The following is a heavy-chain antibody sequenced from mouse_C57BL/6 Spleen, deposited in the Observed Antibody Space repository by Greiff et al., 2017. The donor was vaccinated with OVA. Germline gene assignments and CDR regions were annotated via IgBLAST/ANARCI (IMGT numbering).Heavy chain of an antibody. Sequence: EVQLVESGPGLVKPSQSLSLTCSVTGYSITSGYYWNWIRQFPGNKLEWMGYISYDGSNNYNPSLKNRISITRDTSKNQFFLKLNSVTTEDTATYYCARDQSGMDYWGQGTSVTVSS. J-gene: IGHJ4*01. CDR3: ARDQSGMDY. CDR1: GYSITSGYY. V-gene: IGHV3-6*01. CDR2: ISYDGSN.